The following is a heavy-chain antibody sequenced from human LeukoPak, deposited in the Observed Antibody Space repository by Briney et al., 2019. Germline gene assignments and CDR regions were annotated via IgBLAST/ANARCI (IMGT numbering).Heavy chain of an antibody. V-gene: IGHV4-59*08. CDR2: IYYSGST. CDR1: GGSISSYY. CDR3: GRTIRRPYYYDSSGGGDWFDP. D-gene: IGHD3-22*01. J-gene: IGHJ5*02. Sequence: SETLSLTCTVSGGSISSYYWSWIRQPPGKGLEWIGYIYYSGSTNYNPSLKSRVTISVDTSKNQFSLKLSSVTAADPAVYYCGRTIRRPYYYDSSGGGDWFDPWGQGTLVTVSS.